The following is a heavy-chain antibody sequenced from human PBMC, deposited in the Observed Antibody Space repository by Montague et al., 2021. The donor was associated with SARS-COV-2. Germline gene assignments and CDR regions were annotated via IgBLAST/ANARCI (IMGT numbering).Heavy chain of an antibody. V-gene: IGHV2-70*11. CDR1: GFSLSTSGMC. CDR3: ARTYVPGAFDI. CDR2: IDWDDDK. Sequence: PALAKPTKTLTLTCTFSGFSLSTSGMCVSWIRQPPGKALGWLARIDWDDDKYYSTSLKTRLTISKDTSKNQVVLTMTNMDPVDTATYYCARTYVPGAFDIWGQGTMVTVSS. D-gene: IGHD1-14*01. J-gene: IGHJ3*02.